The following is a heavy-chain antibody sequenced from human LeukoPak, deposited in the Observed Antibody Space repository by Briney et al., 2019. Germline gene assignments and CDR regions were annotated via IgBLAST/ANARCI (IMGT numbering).Heavy chain of an antibody. D-gene: IGHD4-17*01. CDR1: GGTFSSYA. CDR3: ARDVHGDYGSGWFDP. V-gene: IGHV1-69*05. Sequence: ASVKVSCKASGGTFSSYAISWVRQAPGQGLEWLGGVMPLFGTAGYAQKFQGRVTITKDESTRTVYLELTSLTSDDTAVYYCARDVHGDYGSGWFDPWGQGTLVSVSS. CDR2: VMPLFGTA. J-gene: IGHJ5*02.